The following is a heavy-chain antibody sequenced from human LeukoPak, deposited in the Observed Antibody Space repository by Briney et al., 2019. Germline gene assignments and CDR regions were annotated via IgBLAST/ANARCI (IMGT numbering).Heavy chain of an antibody. CDR3: EAGLAFGYGSSTSCDNWFDP. Sequence: AGSLRLSCAASGFTFSDYYMSWIRQAPGKGLEWVSYISSSGSTIYYADSVKGRFTISRDNAKNSLYLQMNSLRAEDTAVYYCEAGLAFGYGSSTSCDNWFDPWGQGTLVTVSS. CDR2: ISSSGSTI. V-gene: IGHV3-11*04. D-gene: IGHD2-2*03. J-gene: IGHJ5*02. CDR1: GFTFSDYY.